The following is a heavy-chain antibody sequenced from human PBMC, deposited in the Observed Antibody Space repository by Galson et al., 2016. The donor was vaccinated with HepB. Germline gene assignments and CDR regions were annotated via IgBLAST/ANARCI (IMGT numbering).Heavy chain of an antibody. V-gene: IGHV3-13*01. CDR3: TRGKSLWTMPWNYGLDV. J-gene: IGHJ6*04. CDR1: GFTFSMYD. Sequence: SLRLSCAASGFTFSMYDMHWVRQVTGKGLEWVSAIETAGDTYYPDSVKGRLTISRENAKNSLYLQLSNLRAEDTAVYYCTRGKSLWTMPWNYGLDVWGKGTTVIVSS. D-gene: IGHD3-10*01. CDR2: IETAGDT.